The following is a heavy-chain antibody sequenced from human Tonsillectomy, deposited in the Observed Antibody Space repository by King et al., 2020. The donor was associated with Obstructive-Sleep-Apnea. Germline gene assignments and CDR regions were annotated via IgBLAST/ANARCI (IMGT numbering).Heavy chain of an antibody. CDR3: AKDLSSGWYRGADY. Sequence: QLVQSGGGLVQPGRSLRLSCAASRFTFDDYAMHWVRQAPGKGLEWVSGISWNSGSMGYAGSVKGRFTISRDNAKNSLYLQMNRLRVEDTALYYCAKDLSSGWYRGADYWGQGTLVTVSS. J-gene: IGHJ4*02. V-gene: IGHV3-9*01. CDR2: ISWNSGSM. CDR1: RFTFDDYA. D-gene: IGHD6-19*01.